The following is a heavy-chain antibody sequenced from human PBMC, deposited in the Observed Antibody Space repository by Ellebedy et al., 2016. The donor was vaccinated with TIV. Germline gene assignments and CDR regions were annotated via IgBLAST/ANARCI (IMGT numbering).Heavy chain of an antibody. CDR2: ISSSGNSI. Sequence: GESLKISCAASGFTFSDYYMNWIRQAPGKGLEWVSFISSSGNSIYYAHSVKGRFTISRDNAKNSLYLQMNSLSAEDTAVYYCTRDLMASNWFDPWGQGTLVTVSS. CDR1: GFTFSDYY. J-gene: IGHJ5*02. D-gene: IGHD3-10*01. V-gene: IGHV3-11*01. CDR3: TRDLMASNWFDP.